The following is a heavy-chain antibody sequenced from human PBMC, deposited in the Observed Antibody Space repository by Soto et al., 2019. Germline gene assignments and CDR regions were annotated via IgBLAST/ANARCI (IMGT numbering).Heavy chain of an antibody. Sequence: QVQLVQSGAEVKKPGASVKVSCKASGYTFTSYDINWVRQATGQGLEWMGWMNPNSGNTGYAQKFQGRVTMTRNTSISTADMELRRLRSEDTAVYYCARERTGTTSMDVWGQGTTVTVSS. D-gene: IGHD1-1*01. V-gene: IGHV1-8*01. CDR2: MNPNSGNT. J-gene: IGHJ6*02. CDR3: ARERTGTTSMDV. CDR1: GYTFTSYD.